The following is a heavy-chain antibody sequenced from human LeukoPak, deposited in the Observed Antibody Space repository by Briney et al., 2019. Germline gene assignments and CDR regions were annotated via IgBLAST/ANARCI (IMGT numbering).Heavy chain of an antibody. Sequence: GGCLRLSCAASGFTFSSYGIHWVRRAPGTGLEGVAFIPSDGGNKYYADSVKGRFTMSRDNYKNTLYLQMNSLRAEDTAVYYCAKALRVATGAHCFDYWGQGTLVTVSS. CDR1: GFTFSSYG. CDR2: IPSDGGNK. D-gene: IGHD2-8*02. CDR3: AKALRVATGAHCFDY. J-gene: IGHJ4*02. V-gene: IGHV3-30*02.